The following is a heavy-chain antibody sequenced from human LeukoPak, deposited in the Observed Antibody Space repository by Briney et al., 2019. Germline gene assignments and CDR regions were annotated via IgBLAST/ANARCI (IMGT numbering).Heavy chain of an antibody. J-gene: IGHJ4*02. CDR3: AKDRSCTNDICHGDFDY. V-gene: IGHV3-23*01. D-gene: IGHD2-8*01. Sequence: GGSLRLSCAASGFTFSSYAVSWVRQAPGKGLEWVSGISGSGGSTYSADSVKRRFTISRDNSKNTLYLQMNSLRAEDTALYYCAKDRSCTNDICHGDFDYWGQGTLVTVSS. CDR1: GFTFSSYA. CDR2: ISGSGGST.